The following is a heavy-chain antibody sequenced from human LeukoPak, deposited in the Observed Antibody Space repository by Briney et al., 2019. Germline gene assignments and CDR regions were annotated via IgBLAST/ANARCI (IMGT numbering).Heavy chain of an antibody. CDR2: ISYDGSNK. CDR3: ARDRSLLLWFVLDY. Sequence: PGGSLRLSCAASGFTFSSYAMHWVRQAPGKGLEWVAVISYDGSNKYYADSVKGRFTISRDNSKNTLYLQMNSLRAEDTAVYYCARDRSLLLWFVLDYWGQGTLVTVSS. V-gene: IGHV3-30*04. D-gene: IGHD3-10*01. J-gene: IGHJ4*02. CDR1: GFTFSSYA.